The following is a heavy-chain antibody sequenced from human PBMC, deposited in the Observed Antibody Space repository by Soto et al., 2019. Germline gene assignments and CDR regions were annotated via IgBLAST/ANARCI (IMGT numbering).Heavy chain of an antibody. D-gene: IGHD6-13*01. V-gene: IGHV3-11*01. CDR1: GFTFSDYY. Sequence: GGSLILSCAASGFTFSDYYMSWIRQAPGKGLEWVSYISSSGSTIYYADSVKGRFTISRDNAKNSLYLQMNSLRAEDTAIYYCAFRMYSTRRYYLAYWGQGTLVTGSS. J-gene: IGHJ4*02. CDR2: ISSSGSTI. CDR3: AFRMYSTRRYYLAY.